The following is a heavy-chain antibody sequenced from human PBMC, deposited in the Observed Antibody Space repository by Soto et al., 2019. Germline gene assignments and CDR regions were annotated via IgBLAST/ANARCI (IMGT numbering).Heavy chain of an antibody. D-gene: IGHD2-8*01. J-gene: IGHJ6*02. Sequence: GASVKVSCKASGYSFTDYHIHWVRQAPGQGLEWLGRINPKSGGTSTAQKFQGWVTMTRDRPISTVYMELTRLRSDDTAVYFCARGHSTDCSNGVRSFFYNHEMDVWGQGTTVTVSS. CDR2: INPKSGGT. CDR1: GYSFTDYH. V-gene: IGHV1-2*04. CDR3: ARGHSTDCSNGVRSFFYNHEMDV.